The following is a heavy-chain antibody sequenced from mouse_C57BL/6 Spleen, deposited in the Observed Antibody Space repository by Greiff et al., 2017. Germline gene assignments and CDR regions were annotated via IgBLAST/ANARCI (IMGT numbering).Heavy chain of an antibody. Sequence: EVMLVESGGGLVQPKGSLKLSCAASGFTFNTYAMHWVRQAPGKGLEWVARIRSKSSNYATYYADSVKDRFTISRDDSQSMLYLQMNNLKTEDTAMYYCVRDAHYGSSYVWFAYWGQGTLVTVSA. CDR1: GFTFNTYA. D-gene: IGHD1-1*01. J-gene: IGHJ3*01. CDR2: IRSKSSNYAT. CDR3: VRDAHYGSSYVWFAY. V-gene: IGHV10-3*01.